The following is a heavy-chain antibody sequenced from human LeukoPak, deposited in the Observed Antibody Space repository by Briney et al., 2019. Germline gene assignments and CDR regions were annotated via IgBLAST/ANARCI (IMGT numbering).Heavy chain of an antibody. CDR3: ARADSYGSILDY. CDR1: GFTFSNYW. Sequence: GGSLRLSCAASGFTFSNYWVICVRQAPGKGLEWVASIDQYGGAKYYVDSVRCRFTFSRDNTNNSLHLQMNSLRAGETAVYYCARADSYGSILDYWGQGTRVIDSS. J-gene: IGHJ4*02. CDR2: IDQYGGAK. D-gene: IGHD5-18*01. V-gene: IGHV3-7*04.